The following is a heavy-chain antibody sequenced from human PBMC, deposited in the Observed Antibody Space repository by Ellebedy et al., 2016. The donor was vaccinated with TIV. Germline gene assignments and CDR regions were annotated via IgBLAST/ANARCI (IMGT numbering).Heavy chain of an antibody. D-gene: IGHD5-18*01. J-gene: IGHJ5*02. CDR3: ASRGYSYAPSA. Sequence: GESLKLSCDASGFLFSSFAMSCVRQAPGKGLEWVSAFGGSRSRAYYADSVKGRFIISRVGSKNTLYLQMNSLRAEDTAVYYCASRGYSYAPSAWGQGTLVSVSS. V-gene: IGHV3-23*01. CDR1: GFLFSSFA. CDR2: FGGSRSRA.